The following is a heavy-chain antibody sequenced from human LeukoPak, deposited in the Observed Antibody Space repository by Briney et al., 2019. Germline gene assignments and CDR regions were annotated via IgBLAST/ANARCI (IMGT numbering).Heavy chain of an antibody. J-gene: IGHJ4*02. D-gene: IGHD6-19*01. Sequence: PSETLSLTCAVYGGSFSGYYWSWIRQPPGKGLEWIGEINHSGSTNYNSSLKSRVTISVDTSKNQFSLKLSSVTAADTAVYYCTTVGSSGWFSFDYWGQGSLVTVSS. CDR2: INHSGST. CDR3: TTVGSSGWFSFDY. CDR1: GGSFSGYY. V-gene: IGHV4-34*01.